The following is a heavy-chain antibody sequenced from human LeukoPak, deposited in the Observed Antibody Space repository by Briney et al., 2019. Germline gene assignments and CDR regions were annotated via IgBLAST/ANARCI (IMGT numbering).Heavy chain of an antibody. V-gene: IGHV4-4*09. J-gene: IGHJ3*01. CDR2: IYTSGST. D-gene: IGHD6-19*01. Sequence: SESLSLTCTVSGDSISSSYWSWIRQPPGKGLEWIGYIYTSGSTNYNPSLKSRVTISVDTSKNQFSLKLSSVTAADTAVYYCARLGGVAGTNDAFDVWGQGTMVTVSS. CDR1: GDSISSSY. CDR3: ARLGGVAGTNDAFDV.